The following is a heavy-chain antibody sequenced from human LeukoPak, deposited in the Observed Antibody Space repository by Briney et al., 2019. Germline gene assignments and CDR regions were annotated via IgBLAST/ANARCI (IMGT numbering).Heavy chain of an antibody. J-gene: IGHJ4*02. CDR3: AKDKYSPFDY. CDR1: GFTFSSYA. CDR2: ISSNGGST. D-gene: IGHD5-18*01. Sequence: GGSLRLSCAASGFTFSSYAMHWVRQAPGKGLEYVSAISSNGGSTYYANSVKGRFTISRDNSKNTLYLQMGSLRAEDMAVYYCAKDKYSPFDYWGQGTLVTVSS. V-gene: IGHV3-64*01.